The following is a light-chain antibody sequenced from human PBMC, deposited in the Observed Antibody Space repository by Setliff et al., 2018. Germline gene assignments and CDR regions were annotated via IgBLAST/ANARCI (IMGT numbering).Light chain of an antibody. Sequence: QSALTQPASVSGSPGQSITISCTGSTSDVGGNNYVSWYRHHPGKAPELLIYDVTNRPSGISDRFSGSKSGNTASLTISGLQAEDDGDYYCSSYTDSFFVFGTGTKVTVL. J-gene: IGLJ1*01. V-gene: IGLV2-14*01. CDR1: TSDVGGNNY. CDR3: SSYTDSFFV. CDR2: DVT.